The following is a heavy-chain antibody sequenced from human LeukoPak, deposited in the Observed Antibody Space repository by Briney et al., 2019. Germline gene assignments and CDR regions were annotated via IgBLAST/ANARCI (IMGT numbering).Heavy chain of an antibody. J-gene: IGHJ4*02. CDR2: VNAGNGKT. D-gene: IGHD5-18*01. V-gene: IGHV1-3*01. Sequence: GASVKVSCKSSGYTFSSHAMHWVRQAPGHRLEWMGWVNAGNGKTKYSQKFQGRVTITRDTSASTAYMELSSLRSEDTAVYYCARDVIDGRGYSYGYDYWGQGTLVTVSS. CDR3: ARDVIDGRGYSYGYDY. CDR1: GYTFSSHA.